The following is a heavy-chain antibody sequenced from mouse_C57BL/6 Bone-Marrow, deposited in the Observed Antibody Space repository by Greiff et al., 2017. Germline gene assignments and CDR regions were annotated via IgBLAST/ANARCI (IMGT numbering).Heavy chain of an antibody. CDR3: TTGTVVADWYFDV. V-gene: IGHV14-4*01. Sequence: EVKLVESGAELVRPGASVKLSCTASGFNIKDDYMHWVKQRPEQGLEWIGWIDPENGDTEYASKFQGKATITADTSSNTAYLQLSSLTSEDTAVYYCTTGTVVADWYFDVWGTGTTVTVSS. D-gene: IGHD1-1*01. J-gene: IGHJ1*03. CDR2: IDPENGDT. CDR1: GFNIKDDY.